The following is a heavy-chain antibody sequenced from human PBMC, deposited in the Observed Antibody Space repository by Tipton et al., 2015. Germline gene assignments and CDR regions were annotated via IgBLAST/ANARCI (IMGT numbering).Heavy chain of an antibody. CDR2: ISAFSGNT. CDR1: GYTFDTYY. CDR3: ARGDSSGPDY. V-gene: IGHV1-18*01. D-gene: IGHD6-19*01. Sequence: QLVQSGAEMKKPGASLKISCKASGYTFDTYYINWVRQAPGQGLEWMGWISAFSGNTNYAQKFQCRVTMTTDTSTTTAYMELRSLRFDDTAVYYCARGDSSGPDYWGQGTRVTVAS. J-gene: IGHJ4*02.